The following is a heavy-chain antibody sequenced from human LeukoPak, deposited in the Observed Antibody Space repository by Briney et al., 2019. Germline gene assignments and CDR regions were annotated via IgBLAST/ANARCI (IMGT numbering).Heavy chain of an antibody. CDR3: VRWGVTAGMQD. D-gene: IGHD2-2*01. J-gene: IGHJ4*02. V-gene: IGHV3-7*01. CDR1: GFTFSDYW. Sequence: GGSLRLSCEGSGFTFSDYWMGWVRQAPGKGLEWVANINPAGRDTYYVDSVKGRFTISRDNVKKSTFLQMNSLRVEETASYHCVRWGVTAGMQDWGQGTLVTVSS. CDR2: INPAGRDT.